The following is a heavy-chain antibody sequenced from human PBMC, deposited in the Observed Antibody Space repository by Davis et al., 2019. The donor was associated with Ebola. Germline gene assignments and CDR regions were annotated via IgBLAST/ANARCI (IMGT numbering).Heavy chain of an antibody. J-gene: IGHJ4*02. D-gene: IGHD3-3*01. CDR2: VRSHGSDD. Sequence: GGSLRLSCAASGFTFNIFDMHWVRQAPGRGLEWVAFVRSHGSDDHYADSVKGRFTISRDNSKNTLYLQMNSLRPEDTAVYYCARAGTYYDFWSGVDYWGQGTLVTVSS. CDR1: GFTFNIFD. CDR3: ARAGTYYDFWSGVDY. V-gene: IGHV3-30*02.